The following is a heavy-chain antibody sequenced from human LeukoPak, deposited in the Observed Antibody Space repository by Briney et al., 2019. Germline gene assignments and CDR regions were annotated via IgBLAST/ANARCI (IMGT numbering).Heavy chain of an antibody. J-gene: IGHJ4*02. CDR1: GFTFSNYG. Sequence: GSLRLSCAASGFTFSNYGMHWVRQAPGKGLEWVAVIWYDGTMKYYADSVKGRLTISRDNSKNTLYLEMNSLRAEDTAVYYCARDRAVRYFDYWGQGTLVTVSS. V-gene: IGHV3-33*01. CDR2: IWYDGTMK. CDR3: ARDRAVRYFDY.